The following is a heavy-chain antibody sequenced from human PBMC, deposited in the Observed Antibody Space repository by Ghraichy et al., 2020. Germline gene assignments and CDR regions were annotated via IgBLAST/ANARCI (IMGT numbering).Heavy chain of an antibody. CDR2: IIPIFGTA. Sequence: SVKVSCKASGGTFSSYAISWVRQAPGQGLEWMGGIIPIFGTANYAQKFQGRVTITADESTSTAYMELSSLRSEDTAVYYCARVNAYVPPSYYFDYWGQGTLVTVSS. D-gene: IGHD3-16*01. J-gene: IGHJ4*02. CDR1: GGTFSSYA. CDR3: ARVNAYVPPSYYFDY. V-gene: IGHV1-69*13.